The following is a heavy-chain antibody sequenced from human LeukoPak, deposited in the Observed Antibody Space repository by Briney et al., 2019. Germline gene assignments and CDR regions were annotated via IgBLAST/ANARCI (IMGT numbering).Heavy chain of an antibody. D-gene: IGHD3-10*01. V-gene: IGHV3-30*03. Sequence: GGSLRLSCAASGFTFSNYGMHWVRQAPGKGLEWVAVVSYDRITKYYADSVKGRFSISRDNSKNTLSLEMNSLRPEDTAVYYCAREGLDSGSHFSAWFDPWGQGTLVTVSS. CDR3: AREGLDSGSHFSAWFDP. J-gene: IGHJ5*02. CDR2: VSYDRITK. CDR1: GFTFSNYG.